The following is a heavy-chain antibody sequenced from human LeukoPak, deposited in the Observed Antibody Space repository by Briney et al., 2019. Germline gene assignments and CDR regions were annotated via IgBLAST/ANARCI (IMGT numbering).Heavy chain of an antibody. D-gene: IGHD6-19*01. Sequence: PGGSLRLSCAASGFTLSSYAMSWVRQAPGKGLEWVSAISGSGGSTYYADSVKGRFTISRDNSKNTLYLQMNSLRAEDTAVYYCARYYSGWYYFDYWGQGTLVTVSS. V-gene: IGHV3-23*01. CDR1: GFTLSSYA. CDR2: ISGSGGST. CDR3: ARYYSGWYYFDY. J-gene: IGHJ4*02.